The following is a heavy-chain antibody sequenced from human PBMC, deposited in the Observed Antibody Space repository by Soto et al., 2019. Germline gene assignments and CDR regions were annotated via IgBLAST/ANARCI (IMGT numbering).Heavy chain of an antibody. J-gene: IGHJ6*02. V-gene: IGHV3-30*18. CDR3: EKTKGFSGMDV. Sequence: GGSLRLSCAASGFTFSSYGMHWVRQAPGKGLEWVAVISYDGSNKYYADSVKGRFTISRDNSKNTLYLQMNSLRAEDTAVYYCEKTKGFSGMDVWGQGTTVTVSS. CDR1: GFTFSSYG. CDR2: ISYDGSNK.